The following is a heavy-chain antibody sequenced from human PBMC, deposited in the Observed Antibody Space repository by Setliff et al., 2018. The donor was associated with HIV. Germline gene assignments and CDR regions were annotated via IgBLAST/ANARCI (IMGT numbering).Heavy chain of an antibody. CDR3: ARSRSTRDAFDT. D-gene: IGHD2-2*01. CDR2: ISSSGSYI. J-gene: IGHJ3*02. CDR1: GFTFIDYA. Sequence: GGSLRLSCATSGFTFIDYALNWVRQAPGGGLEWVSSISSSGSYIYYAGSLKGRFTISRDNARNSLYLDMNTLRAEDTALYYCARSRSTRDAFDTWGQGTMVTVSS. V-gene: IGHV3-21*01.